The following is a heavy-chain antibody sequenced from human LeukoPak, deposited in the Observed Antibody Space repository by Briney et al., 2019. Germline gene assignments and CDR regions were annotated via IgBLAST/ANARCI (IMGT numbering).Heavy chain of an antibody. CDR3: ARADPTNTGHEYFDY. CDR1: GYTFNRYG. CDR2: NSALTGNI. Sequence: GASVKVSCKASGYTFNRYGISWVRQAPGQRTEWMGWNSALTGNIDYAPKFQGRVTMNTDTSTRTAYMELSSLVSADTAVYFCARADPTNTGHEYFDYWGRGTLVTVSS. V-gene: IGHV1-18*01. J-gene: IGHJ4*02. D-gene: IGHD2/OR15-2a*01.